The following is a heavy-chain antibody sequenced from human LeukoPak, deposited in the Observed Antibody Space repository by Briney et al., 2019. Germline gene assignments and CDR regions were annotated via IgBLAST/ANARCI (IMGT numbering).Heavy chain of an antibody. Sequence: SRTLSLTCTVSGGSISSGGYYWSWIRQPPGKGLEWIGSIYYSGSTYYNPSLKSRVTISVDTSKNQFSLKLSSVTAADTAVYYCARHLTGDFDYWGQGTLVTVSS. CDR2: IYYSGST. V-gene: IGHV4-39*01. CDR1: GGSISSGGYY. J-gene: IGHJ4*02. CDR3: ARHLTGDFDY. D-gene: IGHD7-27*01.